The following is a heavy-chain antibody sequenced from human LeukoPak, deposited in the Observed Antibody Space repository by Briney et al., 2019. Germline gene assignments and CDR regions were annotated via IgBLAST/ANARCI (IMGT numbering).Heavy chain of an antibody. V-gene: IGHV3-7*01. CDR1: GFTLSSYW. D-gene: IGHD2-2*01. Sequence: GGSLRLSCAASGFTLSSYWMSWVRQAPGKGLESVANIKQDGSEKYYVESAEERFAISRDNAKISLYLQMNSVRAEDTAVYCSSNAYGLGPWGQGTLVTVSS. CDR2: IKQDGSEK. CDR3: SNAYGLGP. J-gene: IGHJ5*02.